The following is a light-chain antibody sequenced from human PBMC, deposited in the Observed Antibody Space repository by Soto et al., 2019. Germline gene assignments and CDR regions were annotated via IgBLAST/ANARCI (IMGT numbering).Light chain of an antibody. Sequence: QSVLTQPPSVSGAPGQRVTISCTGSSSNIGAGYDVHWYQQLPDTAPKLLIYGDNNRPSGVPDRFSDSKSGTSASLAITGLQAEDEADYYCQSYDRSLSGYVFGTGTNV. CDR1: SSNIGAGYD. CDR3: QSYDRSLSGYV. V-gene: IGLV1-40*01. CDR2: GDN. J-gene: IGLJ1*01.